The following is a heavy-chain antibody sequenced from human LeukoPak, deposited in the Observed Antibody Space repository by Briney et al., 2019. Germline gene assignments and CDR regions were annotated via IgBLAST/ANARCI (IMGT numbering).Heavy chain of an antibody. CDR2: ISSSSSYI. D-gene: IGHD3-10*01. V-gene: IGHV3-21*01. CDR1: GFTFSSYS. J-gene: IGHJ5*02. CDR3: ARESGITMLRGAHTP. Sequence: GGSLRLSCAASGFTFSSYSMNWVRQAPGKGLEWVSSISSSSSYIYYADSVKGRFTVSRDNAKNSLYLQMNSLRAEDTAVYYCARESGITMLRGAHTPWGQGILVTVSS.